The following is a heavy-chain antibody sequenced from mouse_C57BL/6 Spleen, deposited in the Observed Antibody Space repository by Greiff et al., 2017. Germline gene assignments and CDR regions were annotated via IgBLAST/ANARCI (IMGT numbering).Heavy chain of an antibody. J-gene: IGHJ4*01. Sequence: VKLQESGAELVRPGTSVKMSCKASGYTFTNYWIGWAKQRPGHGLEWIGDIYPGGGYTNYNEKFKGKATLTADKSSSTAYMQFSSLTSEDSAIYYCARKSPYDYDLYYYAMDYWGQGTSVTVSS. D-gene: IGHD2-4*01. V-gene: IGHV1-63*01. CDR2: IYPGGGYT. CDR3: ARKSPYDYDLYYYAMDY. CDR1: GYTFTNYW.